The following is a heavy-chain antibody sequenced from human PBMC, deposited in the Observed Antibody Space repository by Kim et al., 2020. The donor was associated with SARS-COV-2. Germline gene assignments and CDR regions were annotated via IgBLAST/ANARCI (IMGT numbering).Heavy chain of an antibody. D-gene: IGHD3-10*01. CDR3: ASEGSGSYYNPHVSKENEADY. V-gene: IGHV1-69*02. Sequence: SVKVSCKASGGTFSSYTISWVRQAPGQGLEWMGRIIPILGIANYAQKFQGRVTITADKSTSTAYMELSSLRSEDTAVYYCASEGSGSYYNPHVSKENEADYWGQGTLVTVSS. CDR2: IIPILGIA. J-gene: IGHJ4*02. CDR1: GGTFSSYT.